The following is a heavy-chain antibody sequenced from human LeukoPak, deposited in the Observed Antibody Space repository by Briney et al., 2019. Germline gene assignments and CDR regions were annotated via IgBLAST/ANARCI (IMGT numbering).Heavy chain of an antibody. J-gene: IGHJ4*02. Sequence: GGSLRLSCAASGFTFSGSAVHWVRQATGKGLEWVGRIRSKANSYATAYAASVKGRFTISRDDSKNTAYLQMNSLKAEDTAVYYCTADSSARVYGGQGTLVTVSS. CDR2: IRSKANSYAT. CDR1: GFTFSGSA. V-gene: IGHV3-73*01. CDR3: TADSSARVY. D-gene: IGHD6-6*01.